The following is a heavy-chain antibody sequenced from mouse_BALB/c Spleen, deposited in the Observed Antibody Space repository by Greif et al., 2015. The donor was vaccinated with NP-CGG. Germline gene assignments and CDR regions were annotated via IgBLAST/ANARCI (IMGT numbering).Heavy chain of an antibody. V-gene: IGHV1S56*01. CDR1: GYTFTSYY. D-gene: IGHD2-14*01. J-gene: IGHJ4*01. CDR2: IYPGNVNT. CDR3: ARWDYRYDERTAMDY. Sequence: LVESGPELVKPGASVRISCKASGYTFTSYYIHWVKQRPGQGLEWIGWIYPGNVNTKYNEKFKGKATLTADKSSSTAYMQLSSLTSEDSAVYFCARWDYRYDERTAMDYWGQGTSVTVSS.